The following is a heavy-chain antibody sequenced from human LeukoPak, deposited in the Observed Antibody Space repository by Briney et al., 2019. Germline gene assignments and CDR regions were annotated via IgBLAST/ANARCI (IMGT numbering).Heavy chain of an antibody. J-gene: IGHJ4*02. CDR3: AREGLEYFDH. CDR1: GFTFSSYA. D-gene: IGHD2/OR15-2a*01. V-gene: IGHV3-30*04. CDR2: ISYDGSNK. Sequence: PGGSLRLSCAASGFTFSSYAMHWVRQAPGKGLEWVAVISYDGSNKYYADSVKGRFTISRDNSKNTLYLQMNSLRAEDTAVYYCAREGLEYFDHWGQGTLVTVSS.